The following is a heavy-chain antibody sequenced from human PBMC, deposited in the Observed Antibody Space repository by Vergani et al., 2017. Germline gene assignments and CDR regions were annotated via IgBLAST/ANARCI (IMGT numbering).Heavy chain of an antibody. D-gene: IGHD4-23*01. V-gene: IGHV3-23*01. CDR3: AKDSYGGKVYYFDY. Sequence: EVQLLESGGGLVQPGGSLRLSCAASGFPFSSYAMSWVRQAPGKGLEWVSAISGSDGRTYYADSVKGRFTISRDNSKNTLYLQMNSLRAEDTAVYYCAKDSYGGKVYYFDYWGQGTLVTVSS. CDR2: ISGSDGRT. CDR1: GFPFSSYA. J-gene: IGHJ4*02.